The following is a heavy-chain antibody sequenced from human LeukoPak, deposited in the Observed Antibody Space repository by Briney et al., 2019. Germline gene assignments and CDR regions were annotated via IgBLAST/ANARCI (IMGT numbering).Heavy chain of an antibody. V-gene: IGHV4-34*01. CDR2: INQSGST. Sequence: SETLSLTCAVYGGSFSGYYWNWIRQPPGKGLVWIGEINQSGSTNYNPSLKSRVTISFDTSKNQFSLKLSSVTAADTAVYYCARGRAFFDWGQGTLVTVSS. D-gene: IGHD3-3*02. CDR1: GGSFSGYY. CDR3: ARGRAFFD. J-gene: IGHJ4*02.